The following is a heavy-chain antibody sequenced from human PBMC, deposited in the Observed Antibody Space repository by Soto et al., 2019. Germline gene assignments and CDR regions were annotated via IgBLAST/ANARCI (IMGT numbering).Heavy chain of an antibody. J-gene: IGHJ4*02. Sequence: EVQLVESGGGLVQPGGSLRLSCAASGFTFSTYWMNWVRQAPGKGLEWVANVNQDGSEKYYVDSVKGRFTISRDNAKNSLYLQMNSLRAEDTAVYYCARSRWGWGYCCDYWGQGTLVTVSS. CDR3: ARSRWGWGYCCDY. CDR2: VNQDGSEK. D-gene: IGHD2-15*01. V-gene: IGHV3-7*03. CDR1: GFTFSTYW.